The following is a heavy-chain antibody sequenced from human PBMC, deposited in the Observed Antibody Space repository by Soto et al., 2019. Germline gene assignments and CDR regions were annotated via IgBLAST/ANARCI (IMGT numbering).Heavy chain of an antibody. D-gene: IGHD4-17*01. CDR1: GYTFTSYD. V-gene: IGHV1-8*01. Sequence: QVQLVQSGAEVKKPGASVKVSCKASGYTFTSYDINWVLQATGQGLEWMGWMNPNSGNTGYAQKFQGRVTMTRNTSISTAYTELSSLRSEDTAVYYCARGLSMNDYGDYVDAFDIWGQGTMVTVSS. J-gene: IGHJ3*02. CDR3: ARGLSMNDYGDYVDAFDI. CDR2: MNPNSGNT.